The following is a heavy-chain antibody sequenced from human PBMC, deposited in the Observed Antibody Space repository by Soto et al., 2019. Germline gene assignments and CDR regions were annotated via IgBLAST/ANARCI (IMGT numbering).Heavy chain of an antibody. J-gene: IGHJ4*02. V-gene: IGHV3-21*04. CDR3: ARGHLDCSGGSCYPDD. D-gene: IGHD2-15*01. Sequence: EVQLVESGGGLVKPGGSLRLSCAASGLIFSSYTMNWVRQAPGKGLEWVSSISSSSNYIYYADSVKGRFTISRDNAKNSLYLQMNSLRAEDTALYYCARGHLDCSGGSCYPDDWGQGTLVTVSS. CDR1: GLIFSSYT. CDR2: ISSSSNYI.